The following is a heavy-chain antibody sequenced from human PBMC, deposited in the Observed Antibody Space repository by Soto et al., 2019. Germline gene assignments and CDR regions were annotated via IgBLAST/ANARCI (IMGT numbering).Heavy chain of an antibody. CDR1: GYTFTSYA. Sequence: ASVKVSCKASGYTFTSYAMHWVRQAPGQRLEWMGWINAGNGNTKYSQKFQGRVTITRDTSASTAYMELSSLRSEDTAVYYCARGYYDFWSGYSGDYYYYYMDVWGKGTTVTVS. J-gene: IGHJ6*03. CDR3: ARGYYDFWSGYSGDYYYYYMDV. D-gene: IGHD3-3*01. CDR2: INAGNGNT. V-gene: IGHV1-3*01.